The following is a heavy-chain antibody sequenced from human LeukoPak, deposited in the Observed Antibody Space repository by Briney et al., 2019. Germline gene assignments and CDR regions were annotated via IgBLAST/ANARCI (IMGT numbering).Heavy chain of an antibody. J-gene: IGHJ3*02. CDR1: GFTFSSYA. D-gene: IGHD3-16*01. CDR2: ISYDGSNK. CDR3: AKLMRHMMEDVYDI. Sequence: GGSLRLSCAASGFTFSSYAMHWVRQAPGKGLEWVAVISYDGSNKYYADSVKGRFTISRDNSKNTLYLQMNSLRAEDTAVYHCAKLMRHMMEDVYDIWGQGTTVIVSS. V-gene: IGHV3-30-3*02.